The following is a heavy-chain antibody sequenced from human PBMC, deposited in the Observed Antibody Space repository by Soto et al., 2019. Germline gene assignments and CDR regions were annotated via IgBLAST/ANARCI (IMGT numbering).Heavy chain of an antibody. V-gene: IGHV4-59*02. CDR3: ARAGSSSSHYFFDY. Sequence: SETLSLTCTVSGASVSSYYWSWIRQPPGKGLEWIGYIYYSGSTNYNSSLKSRVTMSVDASENQFSLKLFSVTAADTAVYYCARAGSSSSHYFFDYWGLGTLVTVSS. CDR2: IYYSGST. J-gene: IGHJ4*02. D-gene: IGHD6-13*01. CDR1: GASVSSYY.